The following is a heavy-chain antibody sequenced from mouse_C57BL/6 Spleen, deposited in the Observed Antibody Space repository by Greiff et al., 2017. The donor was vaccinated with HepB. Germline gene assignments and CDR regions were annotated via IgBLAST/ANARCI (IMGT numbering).Heavy chain of an antibody. Sequence: DVMLVESGGDLVKPGGSLKLSCAASGFTFSSYGMSWVRQTPDKRLEWVATISIGGSYTYYPDSVKGRFTISRDNAKNTLYLQMSSLKSEDTAMYYCARRGNYYGSNYAMDYWGQGTSVTVSS. D-gene: IGHD1-1*01. CDR3: ARRGNYYGSNYAMDY. CDR1: GFTFSSYG. CDR2: ISIGGSYT. J-gene: IGHJ4*01. V-gene: IGHV5-6*02.